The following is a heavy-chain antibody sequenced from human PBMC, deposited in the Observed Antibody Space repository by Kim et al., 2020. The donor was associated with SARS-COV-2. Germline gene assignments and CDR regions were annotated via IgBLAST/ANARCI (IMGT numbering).Heavy chain of an antibody. J-gene: IGHJ4*02. CDR2: IYYSGST. D-gene: IGHD3-22*01. CDR1: GGSISSGGYY. V-gene: IGHV4-31*03. CDR3: ARDLPYYDGAHEN. Sequence: SETLSLTCTVSGGSISSGGYYWSWIRQHPGKGLEWIGYIYYSGSTYYNPSLKSRVTISVDTSKNQFSLKLSSVTAADTAVYYCARDLPYYDGAHENWGQGTLVTVSS.